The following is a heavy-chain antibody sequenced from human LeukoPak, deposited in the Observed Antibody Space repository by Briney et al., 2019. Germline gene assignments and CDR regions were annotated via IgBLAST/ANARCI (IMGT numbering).Heavy chain of an antibody. V-gene: IGHV3-7*05. CDR1: GFTFSSYW. Sequence: PGGSLILSCAASGFTFSSYWMAWVRQAPGKGLEWVATITLDGNQKYYVDSVQGRFTISRDNAEKSLFLQVSSLRADDTAVYYCATEDWFRFDSWGQGTLLIVSS. CDR2: ITLDGNQK. J-gene: IGHJ4*02. CDR3: ATEDWFRFDS. D-gene: IGHD3-10*01.